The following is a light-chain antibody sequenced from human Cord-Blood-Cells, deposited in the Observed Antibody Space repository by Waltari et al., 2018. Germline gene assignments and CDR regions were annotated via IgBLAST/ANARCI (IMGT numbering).Light chain of an antibody. CDR1: QRISSY. CDR2: AAS. J-gene: IGKJ1*01. CDR3: QQSYSTLTWT. Sequence: DSQITQSPSSLSAAVGDRVQITCQASQRISSYLNWYQQKPGKAPKLLIYAASSLQSGVPSRFSGSGSGTDFTLTISSLQPEDFATYYCQQSYSTLTWTFGQGTKVEIK. V-gene: IGKV1-39*01.